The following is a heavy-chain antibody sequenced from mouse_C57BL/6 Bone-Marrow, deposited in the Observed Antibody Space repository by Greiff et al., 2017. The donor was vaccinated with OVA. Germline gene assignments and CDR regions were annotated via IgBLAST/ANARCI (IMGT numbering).Heavy chain of an antibody. CDR3: ARRYYGSSWYFDV. D-gene: IGHD1-1*01. V-gene: IGHV1-55*01. CDR1: GYTFTSYW. CDR2: IYPGSGST. J-gene: IGHJ1*03. Sequence: QVHVKQPGAELVKPGASVKMSCKASGYTFTSYWITWVKQRPGQGLEWIGDIYPGSGSTTYNEKFKSKATLTVDTSSSTAYMQLSSLTSEDSAVYYCARRYYGSSWYFDVWGTGTTVTVSS.